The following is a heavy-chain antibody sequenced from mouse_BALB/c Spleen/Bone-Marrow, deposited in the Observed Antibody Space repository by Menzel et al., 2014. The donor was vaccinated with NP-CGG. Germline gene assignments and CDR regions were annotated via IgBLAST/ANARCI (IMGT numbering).Heavy chain of an antibody. CDR2: ILPGSGST. CDR1: GYTFRNYW. V-gene: IGHV1-9*01. Sequence: VMLVESGAELMKPGASVKISCMATGYTFRNYWIEWVKQRPGHGLEWIGEILPGSGSTDYNENFKGRATFTAGTSSNTAYMQLSSLTSADSTVYYCARVIYWYLDVWGAGTTVTVSS. J-gene: IGHJ1*01. CDR3: ARVIYWYLDV.